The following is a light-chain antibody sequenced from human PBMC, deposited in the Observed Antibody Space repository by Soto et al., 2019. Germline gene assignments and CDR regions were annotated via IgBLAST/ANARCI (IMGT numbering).Light chain of an antibody. CDR1: QAINDY. CDR2: EAS. CDR3: QQYDNLPIT. V-gene: IGKV1-33*01. Sequence: DIQMTRSPSSLSASVGDRVTITCQASQAINDYLTWYQQKPGKAPKLLIYEASNLETGVPSRFSGSGSGTHFTFTISSLQPEDIATYYCQQYDNLPITFGQGTRLEIK. J-gene: IGKJ5*01.